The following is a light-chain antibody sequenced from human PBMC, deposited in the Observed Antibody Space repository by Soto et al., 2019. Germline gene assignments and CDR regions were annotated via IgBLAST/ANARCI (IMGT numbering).Light chain of an antibody. Sequence: EIVLTQSPGTLSLSPVERATLSCRASQSVSSTSLAWYQQKPGQAPMLLIYGASTRATGIPDRFSGSGSGTDFTLAISRVEPEDFAMYYCQQYGTSLWTFGQGTKVDIK. V-gene: IGKV3-20*01. CDR3: QQYGTSLWT. J-gene: IGKJ1*01. CDR1: QSVSSTS. CDR2: GAS.